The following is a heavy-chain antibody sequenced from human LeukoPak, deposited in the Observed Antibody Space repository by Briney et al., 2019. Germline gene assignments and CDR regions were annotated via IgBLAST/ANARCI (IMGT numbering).Heavy chain of an antibody. Sequence: SETLSLTCSVSGGSIGTYYWSWIRQPPGKGLEWVGYIHYSGSTIYNPSLKSRVTISVDTSKNQFSLKVSSVTAADTAVYYCARGSNTGYTYWGQGTLVTVSS. CDR3: ARGSNTGYTY. V-gene: IGHV4-59*12. CDR2: IHYSGST. D-gene: IGHD3-9*01. J-gene: IGHJ4*02. CDR1: GGSIGTYY.